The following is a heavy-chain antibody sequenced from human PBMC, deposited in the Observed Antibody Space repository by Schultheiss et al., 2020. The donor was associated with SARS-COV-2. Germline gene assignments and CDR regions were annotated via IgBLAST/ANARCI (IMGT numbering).Heavy chain of an antibody. J-gene: IGHJ4*02. CDR1: GFTFSSYS. V-gene: IGHV3-21*01. CDR2: ISSSSSYI. CDR3: AKDLTGTRFFDY. D-gene: IGHD1-7*01. Sequence: GESLKISCAASGFTFSSYSMNWVRQAPGKGLEWVSSISSSSSYIYYADSVKGRFTISRDNSKNTLYLQMNSLRAEDTAVYYCAKDLTGTRFFDYWGQGTLVTVSS.